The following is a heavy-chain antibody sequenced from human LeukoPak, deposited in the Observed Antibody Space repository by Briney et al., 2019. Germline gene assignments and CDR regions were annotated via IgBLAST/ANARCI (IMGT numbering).Heavy chain of an antibody. V-gene: IGHV1-69*06. CDR3: GRDLGVLAAAANS. Sequence: ASVKVSYKASGGTFSSYAISWVRQAPGQGLEWMGRIIPIFGTANYAQKFQGRVTITADKSTSTAYMELSSLRSEDTAVYYCGRDLGVLAAAANSWGQGTLVTVSS. J-gene: IGHJ5*02. CDR1: GGTFSSYA. CDR2: IIPIFGTA. D-gene: IGHD6-13*01.